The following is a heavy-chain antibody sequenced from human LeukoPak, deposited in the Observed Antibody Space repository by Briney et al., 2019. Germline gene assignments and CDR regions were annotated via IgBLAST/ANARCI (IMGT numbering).Heavy chain of an antibody. Sequence: PSETLSLTCVVSGYSISSGYYWGWIRQPPGKGLEWIGSIYHSGSTYYNPSLKSRVTISVDTSKNQFSLKRSSVTAADTAVYYCARNANRVSTFDYWGQGTLVTVSS. CDR1: GYSISSGYY. D-gene: IGHD1-14*01. V-gene: IGHV4-38-2*01. CDR2: IYHSGST. CDR3: ARNANRVSTFDY. J-gene: IGHJ4*02.